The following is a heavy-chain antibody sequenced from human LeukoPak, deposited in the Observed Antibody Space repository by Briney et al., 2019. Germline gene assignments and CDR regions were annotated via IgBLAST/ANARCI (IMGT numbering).Heavy chain of an antibody. V-gene: IGHV1-69*13. J-gene: IGHJ6*02. CDR2: IIPIFGTA. D-gene: IGHD4-17*01. CDR1: GGTFSSYA. Sequence: GASVKVSCKASGGTFSSYAISWVRQAPGQGLEWMGGIIPIFGTANYAQKFQGRVTITADESTSTAYMELSSLRSEDTAVYYCARAVTQPPYYYYGMDVWGQGTTVTVSS. CDR3: ARAVTQPPYYYYGMDV.